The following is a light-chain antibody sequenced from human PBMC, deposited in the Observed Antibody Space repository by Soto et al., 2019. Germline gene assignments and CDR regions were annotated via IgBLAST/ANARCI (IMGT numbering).Light chain of an antibody. Sequence: QSVLTQPPSASGSPGQSVAISCTGTSSDVGGYNYVSWCQQHPGKAPKLMIYEVNKRPSGVPDRFSGSKSGNTASLTVSGLQAEDEADYHCSSYAGSRNVFGTGTKVTVL. J-gene: IGLJ1*01. CDR2: EVN. CDR3: SSYAGSRNV. CDR1: SSDVGGYNY. V-gene: IGLV2-8*01.